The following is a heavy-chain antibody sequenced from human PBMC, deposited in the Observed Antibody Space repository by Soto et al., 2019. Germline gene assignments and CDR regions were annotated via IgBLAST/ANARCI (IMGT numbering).Heavy chain of an antibody. V-gene: IGHV1-69*06. Sequence: SVKVSCKASGGTFSSYAMSWVRQAPGQGLEWMGGIIPIFGTANYAQKFQGRVTINPDTSKNQFSLQLNSVTPEDTAVYYCARGVAGTMDYWGQGTLVTVSS. J-gene: IGHJ4*02. CDR2: IIPIFGTA. CDR1: GGTFSSYA. CDR3: ARGVAGTMDY. D-gene: IGHD6-19*01.